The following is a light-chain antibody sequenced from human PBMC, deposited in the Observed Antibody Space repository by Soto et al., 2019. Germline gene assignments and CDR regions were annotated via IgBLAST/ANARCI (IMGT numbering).Light chain of an antibody. V-gene: IGKV3-20*01. J-gene: IGKJ2*01. CDR1: KSVSSSY. CDR2: GAS. Sequence: ESVLTQSPGTLSLSPGERATLSCRASKSVSSSYLAWYQQKPGQAPRLIIYGASDRATGIPDRFSGSGSGTDFTLTISRLEPEDFAVYYCQQYGSSPYTFGQGTKLEIK. CDR3: QQYGSSPYT.